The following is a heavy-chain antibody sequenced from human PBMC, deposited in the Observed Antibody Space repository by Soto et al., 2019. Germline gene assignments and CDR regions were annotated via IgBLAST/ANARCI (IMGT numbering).Heavy chain of an antibody. D-gene: IGHD3-10*01. V-gene: IGHV5-10-1*01. Sequence: GESLKISCKGSGYSFTSYWISWVRQMPGKGLEWMGRIDPSDSYTNYSPSFQGHVTISADKSISTAYLQWGSLKASDTAMYYCARSMVANYYYYYGMDVWGQGTTVTVSS. CDR1: GYSFTSYW. J-gene: IGHJ6*02. CDR2: IDPSDSYT. CDR3: ARSMVANYYYYYGMDV.